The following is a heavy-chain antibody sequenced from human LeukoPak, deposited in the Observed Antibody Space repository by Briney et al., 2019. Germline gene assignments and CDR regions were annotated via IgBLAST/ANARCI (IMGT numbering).Heavy chain of an antibody. CDR3: AKESTVTPGNVNWFDT. CDR2: IYTSGST. CDR1: GGSISSGSYY. V-gene: IGHV4-61*02. D-gene: IGHD4-17*01. J-gene: IGHJ5*02. Sequence: SETLSLTCTVSGGSISSGSYYWSWIRQPAGKGLEWIGRIYTSGSTNYNPSLKSRVTISVDTSKNQFSLKLSSVTAADTAVYYCAKESTVTPGNVNWFDTWGQGTLVTVSS.